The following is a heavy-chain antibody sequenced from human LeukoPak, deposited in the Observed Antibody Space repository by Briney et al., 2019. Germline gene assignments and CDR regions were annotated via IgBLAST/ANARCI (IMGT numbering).Heavy chain of an antibody. CDR1: GYTFTSYD. CDR2: MNPNSGNT. Sequence: ASVKVSCKASGYTFTSYDINWVRQATGQGLEWMGWMNPNSGNTGYARKFQGRVTMTRNTSISTAYMELSSLRSEDTAVYYCARGGYCTNGVCLGEDYWGQGTLVTVSS. D-gene: IGHD2-8*01. V-gene: IGHV1-8*01. CDR3: ARGGYCTNGVCLGEDY. J-gene: IGHJ4*02.